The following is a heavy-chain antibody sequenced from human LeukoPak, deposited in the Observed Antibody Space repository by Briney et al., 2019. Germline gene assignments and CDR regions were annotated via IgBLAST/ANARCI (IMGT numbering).Heavy chain of an antibody. CDR1: GGTFSSYA. CDR3: ARGDAIVGAQGDAFDI. J-gene: IGHJ3*02. Sequence: SVKVSCKASGGTFSSYAISWVRQAPGQGLEWMGRIIPILGIANYAQRFQGRVTITADKSTSTAYMELSSLRSEDTAVYYCARGDAIVGAQGDAFDIWGQGTMVTVSS. D-gene: IGHD1-26*01. V-gene: IGHV1-69*04. CDR2: IIPILGIA.